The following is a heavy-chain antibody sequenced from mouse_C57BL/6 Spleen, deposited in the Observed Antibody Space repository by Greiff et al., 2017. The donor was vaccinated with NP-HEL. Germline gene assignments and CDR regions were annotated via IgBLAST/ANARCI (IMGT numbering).Heavy chain of an antibody. CDR2: IWTGGGT. D-gene: IGHD3-2*02. CDR1: GFSFTSYA. CDR3: AINRETAQYYYSMDY. V-gene: IGHV2-9-1*01. J-gene: IGHJ4*01. Sequence: VQLVESGPGLVAPSQSLSITCTVSGFSFTSYAISWVRQTPGKGLEWLGVIWTGGGTNYNSAPKYRLSISKDNSKSQVFLKRNSLQSDDTARYYCAINRETAQYYYSMDYWGQGTSVTVSS.